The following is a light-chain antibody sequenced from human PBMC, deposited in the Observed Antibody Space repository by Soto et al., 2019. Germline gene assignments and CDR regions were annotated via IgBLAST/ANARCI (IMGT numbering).Light chain of an antibody. V-gene: IGKV3-11*01. CDR2: DAS. J-gene: IGKJ5*01. Sequence: EIILTKSPATLSLSPGERATLSCRASQSISNYLAWYQHKPGQAPRLLIYDASNRATATPPRFSGSGSGTDFTLTISSLEPEDFAVYYCQQRSAGVTFGQGRRLEIK. CDR3: QQRSAGVT. CDR1: QSISNY.